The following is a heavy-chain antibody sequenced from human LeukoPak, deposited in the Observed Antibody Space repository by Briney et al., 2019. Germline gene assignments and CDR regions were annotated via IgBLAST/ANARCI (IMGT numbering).Heavy chain of an antibody. CDR2: INHSGST. Sequence: SETLSLTCAVYGGSFSGYYWNWIRQPPGKGLEWIGEINHSGSTNYNPSLKSRVTISVDKSKNQFSLKLSSVTAADTAVYYCARVTGYMVEDYFDYWGQGTLVTVSS. D-gene: IGHD6-13*01. J-gene: IGHJ4*02. CDR1: GGSFSGYY. V-gene: IGHV4-34*01. CDR3: ARVTGYMVEDYFDY.